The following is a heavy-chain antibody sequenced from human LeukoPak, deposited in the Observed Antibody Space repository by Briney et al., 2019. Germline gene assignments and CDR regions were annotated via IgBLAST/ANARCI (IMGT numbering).Heavy chain of an antibody. CDR3: ATSRFYSSGWYHLGYYFDY. Sequence: SETLSLTCTVSGGSISSSSYYWGWIRQPPGKGLEWIGSIYYSGSTYYNPSLKSRVTISVDTSKNQFSLKLSSVTAADTAVYYCATSRFYSSGWYHLGYYFDYWGQGTLVTVSS. CDR1: GGSISSSSYY. D-gene: IGHD6-19*01. V-gene: IGHV4-39*07. CDR2: IYYSGST. J-gene: IGHJ4*02.